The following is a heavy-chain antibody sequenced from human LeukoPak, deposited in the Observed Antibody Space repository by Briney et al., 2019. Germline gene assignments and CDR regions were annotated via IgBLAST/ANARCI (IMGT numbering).Heavy chain of an antibody. CDR2: IYYSGST. CDR1: GGSISSSSYY. Sequence: PSETLSLTCTVSGGSISSSSYYWGWIRQPPGKGLEWIGSIYYSGSTYYNPSLKSRGTISVDTSKNQFSLKLSSVTAADTAVYYCASYYDSSGYYYRYYYYMDVWGKGTTVTVSS. CDR3: ASYYDSSGYYYRYYYYMDV. J-gene: IGHJ6*03. D-gene: IGHD3-22*01. V-gene: IGHV4-39*01.